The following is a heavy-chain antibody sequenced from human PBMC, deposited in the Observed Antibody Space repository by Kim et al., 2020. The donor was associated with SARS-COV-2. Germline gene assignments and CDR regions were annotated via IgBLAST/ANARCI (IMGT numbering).Heavy chain of an antibody. CDR1: GYTFTSYG. CDR3: VTYYYDSSGPSGGYYFDY. V-gene: IGHV1-18*01. Sequence: ASVKVSCKASGYTFTSYGISWVRQAPGQGLEWMGWISAYNGNTNYAQKLQGRVTMTTDTSTSTAYMELRSLRSDDTAVYYCVTYYYDSSGPSGGYYFDYWGQGTLVTVSS. J-gene: IGHJ4*02. CDR2: ISAYNGNT. D-gene: IGHD3-22*01.